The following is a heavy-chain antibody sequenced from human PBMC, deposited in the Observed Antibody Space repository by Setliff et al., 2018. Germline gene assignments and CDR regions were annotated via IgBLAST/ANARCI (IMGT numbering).Heavy chain of an antibody. V-gene: IGHV4-59*01. CDR1: GGSISTYY. J-gene: IGHJ4*02. CDR2: VYYSGIA. CDR3: ARGGTFRYFDY. Sequence: PSETLSLTCTVSGGSISTYYWSWIRQPPGKGLGWIGYVYYSGIANYSPSLKSRLTISVDTSKNQFSLKLRSVTAADTAVYYCARGGTFRYFDYWGQGTPVTVSS. D-gene: IGHD6-25*01.